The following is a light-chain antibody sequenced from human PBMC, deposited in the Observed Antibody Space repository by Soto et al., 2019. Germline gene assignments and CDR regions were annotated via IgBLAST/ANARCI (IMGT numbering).Light chain of an antibody. Sequence: EIVLTQSPATLSLSPGERATLSCRASQSVSSYLAWYQQKPGQAPRLLIYAASNRATGIPARFSGSGSGTDFTLTISSLQSEDFAVYYCQQYNNWPPWTCGQGTKVDIK. CDR2: AAS. J-gene: IGKJ1*01. CDR3: QQYNNWPPWT. CDR1: QSVSSY. V-gene: IGKV3-11*01.